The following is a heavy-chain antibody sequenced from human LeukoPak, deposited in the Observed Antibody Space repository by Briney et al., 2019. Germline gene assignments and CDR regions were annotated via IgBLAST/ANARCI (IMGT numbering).Heavy chain of an antibody. CDR1: GGTFSSYA. D-gene: IGHD6-13*01. CDR3: ARGSSSSGRGNYYYYYYMDV. CDR2: IIPIFGTA. J-gene: IGHJ6*03. Sequence: GASVKVSCKASGGTFSSYAISWVRQAPGQGLEWMGGIIPIFGTANYAQKFQGRVTITTDESTSTAYMELSSLRSEDTAVYYCARGSSSSGRGNYYYYYYMDVWGKGTTVTVSS. V-gene: IGHV1-69*05.